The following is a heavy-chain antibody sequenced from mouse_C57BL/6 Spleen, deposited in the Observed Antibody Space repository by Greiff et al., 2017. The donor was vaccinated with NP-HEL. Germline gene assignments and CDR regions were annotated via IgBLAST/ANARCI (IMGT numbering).Heavy chain of an antibody. D-gene: IGHD1-1*01. Sequence: QVQLQQPGAELVKPGASVKMSCKASGYTFTSYWITWVKQRPGQGLEWIGDIYPGSGSTNYNEKFKSKATLTVDTSSSTAYMQLSSLTSEDSAVYYCARRPYYYGSSSVGYFDVWGTGTTVTVSS. CDR3: ARRPYYYGSSSVGYFDV. CDR2: IYPGSGST. V-gene: IGHV1-55*01. J-gene: IGHJ1*03. CDR1: GYTFTSYW.